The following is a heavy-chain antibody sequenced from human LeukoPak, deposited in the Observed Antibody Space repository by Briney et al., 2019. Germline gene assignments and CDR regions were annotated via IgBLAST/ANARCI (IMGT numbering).Heavy chain of an antibody. CDR2: IYYSGST. Sequence: SETLSLTCTVSGGSISSYYWSWIRQPPGKGLGWIGYIYYSGSTNYNPSLKSRVTISVDTSKNQFSLKLSSVTAADTAVYYCARGDGSGSYIAMMSWGIWGQGTMVTVSS. CDR1: GGSISSYY. J-gene: IGHJ3*02. CDR3: ARGDGSGSYIAMMSWGI. V-gene: IGHV4-59*01. D-gene: IGHD3-10*01.